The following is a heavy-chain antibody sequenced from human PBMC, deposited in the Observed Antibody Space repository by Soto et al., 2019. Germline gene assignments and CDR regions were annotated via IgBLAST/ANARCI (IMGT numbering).Heavy chain of an antibody. V-gene: IGHV3-21*01. CDR1: GFTFSSYS. CDR2: ISSSSSYI. CDR3: AREYCSGGSCYRDYYYMAV. Sequence: EVQLVESGGGLVKPGGSLRLSCAASGFTFSSYSMNWVRQAPGKGLEWVSSISSSSSYIYYADSVKGRFTISRDNAKNSLYLQMNSLRAEDTAVYYCAREYCSGGSCYRDYYYMAVWGKGTTVTVSS. J-gene: IGHJ6*03. D-gene: IGHD2-15*01.